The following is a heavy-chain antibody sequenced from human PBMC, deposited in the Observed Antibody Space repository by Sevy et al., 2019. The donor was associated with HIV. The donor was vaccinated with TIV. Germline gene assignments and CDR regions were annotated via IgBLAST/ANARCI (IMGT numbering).Heavy chain of an antibody. CDR2: IRSKAYGGTT. Sequence: GGSLRLSCTASGFTFGDYAMSWFRQAPGKGLEWVGFIRSKAYGGTTEYAASVKGRFTISRDDSKSIAYLQMNSLKTEDTAVYYCTRHEAYYDFWSGYYFGYGMDVWGQGTTVTVSS. V-gene: IGHV3-49*03. CDR3: TRHEAYYDFWSGYYFGYGMDV. D-gene: IGHD3-3*01. J-gene: IGHJ6*02. CDR1: GFTFGDYA.